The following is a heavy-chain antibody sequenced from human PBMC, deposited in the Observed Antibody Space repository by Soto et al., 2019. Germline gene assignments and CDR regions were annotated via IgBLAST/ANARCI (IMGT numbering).Heavy chain of an antibody. Sequence: PGGSLRLSCAASGFTFSSYSMNWVRQAPGKGLEWVSSISSSSSYIYYADSVKGRFTISRDNAKNSLYLQMNSLRAEDTAVYYCAREIQNLLGIVATRFVDYWGQGTLVTVSS. CDR2: ISSSSSYI. V-gene: IGHV3-21*01. CDR1: GFTFSSYS. CDR3: AREIQNLLGIVATRFVDY. D-gene: IGHD5-12*01. J-gene: IGHJ4*02.